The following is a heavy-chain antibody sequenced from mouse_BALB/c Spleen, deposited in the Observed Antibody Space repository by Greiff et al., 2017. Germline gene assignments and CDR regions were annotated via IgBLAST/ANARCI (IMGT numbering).Heavy chain of an antibody. D-gene: IGHD2-4*01. V-gene: IGHV1S81*02. Sequence: QVQLQQPGAELVKPGASVKLSCKASGYTFTSYYMYWVKQRPGQGLEWIGGINPSNGGTNFNEKFKSKATLTVDKSSSTAYMQLSSLTSEDSAVYYCTRGERLRRRYYAMGYWGQGTSVTVSS. CDR3: TRGERLRRRYYAMGY. CDR2: INPSNGGT. J-gene: IGHJ4*01. CDR1: GYTFTSYY.